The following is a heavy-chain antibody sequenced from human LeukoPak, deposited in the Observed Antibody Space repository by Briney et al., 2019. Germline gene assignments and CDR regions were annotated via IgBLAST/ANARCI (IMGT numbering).Heavy chain of an antibody. J-gene: IGHJ6*02. Sequence: PGGSLRLSCAASGFTFSSYEMKWVRQAPGKGLEWVSYISSSGVNVYYADSARGRFTISRDNAKNSLYLQMNSLRAEDTAVYYCASGDLYHGMDVWGQGTTVTVSS. CDR3: ASGDLYHGMDV. V-gene: IGHV3-48*03. CDR1: GFTFSSYE. CDR2: ISSSGVNV.